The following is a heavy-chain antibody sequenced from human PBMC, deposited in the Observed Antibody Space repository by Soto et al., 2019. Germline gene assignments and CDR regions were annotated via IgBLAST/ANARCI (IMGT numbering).Heavy chain of an antibody. V-gene: IGHV1-18*01. CDR1: GYIFTSYG. CDR2: ISGYTGKT. J-gene: IGHJ3*02. CDR3: ARVRPSGEQLWFWGADVFDI. D-gene: IGHD5-18*01. Sequence: ASVKVSCKASGYIFTSYGVSWVRQAPGRGLEWMGCISGYTGKTNYAQKLQGIVTMTTDTSTTTAYMELMSLRSDNRAWDYFARVRPSGEQLWFWGADVFDIWGQGPV.